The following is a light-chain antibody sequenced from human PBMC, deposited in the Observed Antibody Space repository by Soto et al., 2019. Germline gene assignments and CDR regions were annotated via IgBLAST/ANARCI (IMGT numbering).Light chain of an antibody. Sequence: DIQITHSASTLSASVVDRVTITCLASQSISTYLNWYQQKPGKAPKVLIYAASNLQSGVPPRFSGSGSGTDFTLTISSLQPEDVATYFCQQSYRTPITFGQGTRLEI. CDR1: QSISTY. V-gene: IGKV1-39*01. CDR2: AAS. CDR3: QQSYRTPIT. J-gene: IGKJ5*01.